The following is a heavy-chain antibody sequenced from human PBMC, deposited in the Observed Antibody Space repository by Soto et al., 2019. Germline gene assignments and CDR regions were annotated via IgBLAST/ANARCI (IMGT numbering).Heavy chain of an antibody. J-gene: IGHJ4*02. CDR2: IYYSGET. Sequence: QLQLQESGPGLVRPSATLSLTCTVSGGSMSTTGSYWGWVRQPPGKGLEWVGSIYYSGETFYSPSLRSRVTTSVDPSKKQFSLGLSSVTAADTAVYYCARHFMTTVTEYYFDSWGQGNLVTVSS. CDR3: ARHFMTTVTEYYFDS. CDR1: GGSMSTTGSY. D-gene: IGHD4-17*01. V-gene: IGHV4-39*01.